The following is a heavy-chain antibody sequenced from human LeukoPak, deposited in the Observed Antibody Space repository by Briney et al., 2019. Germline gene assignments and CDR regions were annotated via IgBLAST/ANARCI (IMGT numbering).Heavy chain of an antibody. CDR1: GFTFSSYA. CDR2: ISGSGGST. CDR3: AKDSLHYYDSSGYYGVIDY. Sequence: PGGSLRLSCAASGFTFSSYAMSWVRQAPGKGLEWVSAISGSGGSTYYADSVKGRFTISRDNSKNTLYLEMNSLRADDTAVYYCAKDSLHYYDSSGYYGVIDYWGQGTLVTVSS. V-gene: IGHV3-23*01. D-gene: IGHD3-22*01. J-gene: IGHJ4*02.